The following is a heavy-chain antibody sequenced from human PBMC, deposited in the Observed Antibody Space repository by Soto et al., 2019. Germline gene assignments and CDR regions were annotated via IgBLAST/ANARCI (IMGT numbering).Heavy chain of an antibody. Sequence: PGGSLRLSCAASGFTFSSYAMSWVRQAPGKGLEWVSAISGSGGSTYYADTVKGRFTISRDNSKNTLYLQMNSLRAEDTAVYYCAKVQTYYDFWSGYLAHNWFDPWGQGTLVTVSS. J-gene: IGHJ5*02. CDR3: AKVQTYYDFWSGYLAHNWFDP. V-gene: IGHV3-23*01. D-gene: IGHD3-3*01. CDR2: ISGSGGST. CDR1: GFTFSSYA.